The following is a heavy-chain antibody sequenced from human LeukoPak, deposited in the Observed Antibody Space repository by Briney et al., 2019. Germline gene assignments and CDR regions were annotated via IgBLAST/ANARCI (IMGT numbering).Heavy chain of an antibody. CDR3: ARGKWFDP. V-gene: IGHV1-2*02. J-gene: IGHJ5*02. CDR1: GYTFTGYY. Sequence: ASVKVSCKASGYTFTGYYMHWVRQAPGQGLEWMGWINPNSDGTNYAQKFQGRVTITTDESTSTAYMELSSLRSEDTAVYYCARGKWFDPWGQGTLVTVSS. CDR2: INPNSDGT.